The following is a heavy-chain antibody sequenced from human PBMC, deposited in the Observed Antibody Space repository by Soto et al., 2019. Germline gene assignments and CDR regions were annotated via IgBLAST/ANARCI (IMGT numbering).Heavy chain of an antibody. D-gene: IGHD5-18*01. CDR3: ARERPPRGYSYGLSDY. CDR1: GYTFTSYG. CDR2: ISAYNGNT. J-gene: IGHJ4*02. V-gene: IGHV1-18*01. Sequence: ASVKVSCKASGYTFTSYGISWVRQAPGQGLEWMGWISAYNGNTNYAQKLQGRVTMTTDTSTSTAYMELRSLRSDDTAVYYCARERPPRGYSYGLSDYWGQGTLVTVSS.